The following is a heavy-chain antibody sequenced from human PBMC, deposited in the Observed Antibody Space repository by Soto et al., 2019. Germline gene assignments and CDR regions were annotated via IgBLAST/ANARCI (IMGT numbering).Heavy chain of an antibody. Sequence: PGESLKISCQSSGYPFSNFWIGWLRQLPGKGLEWMGIIYPGDHETRYSPSFHGKVTISADRSINTAYLQWNSLEASDTAFYFCARSPRSSPYFYDCGQGTTVTVSS. CDR2: IYPGDHET. J-gene: IGHJ4*02. V-gene: IGHV5-51*01. CDR1: GYPFSNFW. CDR3: ARSPRSSPYFYD. D-gene: IGHD6-13*01.